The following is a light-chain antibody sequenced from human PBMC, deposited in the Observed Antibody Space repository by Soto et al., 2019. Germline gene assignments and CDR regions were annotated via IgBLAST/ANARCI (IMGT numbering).Light chain of an antibody. Sequence: DIQLTQSPSFLSASVEDRVTITCRASQGFSNSLAWYQQKPGKAPTLLVYAASTLQSGVPSRFSGSGSGTEFTLTISSQQPEDFATYYCQQPDSYPCTFGQGTKLEIK. CDR2: AAS. CDR1: QGFSNS. V-gene: IGKV1-9*01. CDR3: QQPDSYPCT. J-gene: IGKJ2*02.